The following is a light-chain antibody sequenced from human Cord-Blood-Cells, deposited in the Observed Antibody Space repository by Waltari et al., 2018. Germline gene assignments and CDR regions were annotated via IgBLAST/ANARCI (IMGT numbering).Light chain of an antibody. CDR3: QQLNSYPRT. J-gene: IGKJ1*01. CDR1: QCISSY. CDR2: AAS. V-gene: IGKV1-9*01. Sequence: DIQLTQSPSFLSASVGDRVTITCRASQCISSYLAWYQQKPGKAPKLLIYAASTLQSVVPSRFSVSGSGTEFTLTISSLQPEDFATYYCQQLNSYPRTFGQGTKVEIK.